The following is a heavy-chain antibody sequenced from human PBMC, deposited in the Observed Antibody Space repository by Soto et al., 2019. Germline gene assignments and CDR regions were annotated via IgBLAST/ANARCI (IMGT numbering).Heavy chain of an antibody. CDR2: ISYDGSNK. V-gene: IGHV3-30-3*01. Sequence: QVQLVESGGGVVQPGRSLRLSCAAYGFTFSSYAMHWVRQAPGKGLEWVAVISYDGSNKYYADSVKGRFTISRDNSKNTLYLQMNSLRAEDTAVYYCAREGWDIAAAGTSLFFDYWGQGTLVTVSS. J-gene: IGHJ4*02. CDR3: AREGWDIAAAGTSLFFDY. D-gene: IGHD6-13*01. CDR1: GFTFSSYA.